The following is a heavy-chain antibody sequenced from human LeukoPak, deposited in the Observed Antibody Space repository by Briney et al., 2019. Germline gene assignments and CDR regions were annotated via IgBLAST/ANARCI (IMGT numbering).Heavy chain of an antibody. CDR1: GSTFGDYA. Sequence: GGSLRLSCTASGSTFGDYAMSWVRQAPGKGLEWVGCIRSKAYGETREHAASVKGRFTISRDDSKSIAYLQMNSLKTEDTAVYYCTSRYDFDDYYYYYYMDVWGKGTTVTVSS. V-gene: IGHV3-49*04. CDR2: IRSKAYGETR. D-gene: IGHD3-3*01. J-gene: IGHJ6*03. CDR3: TSRYDFDDYYYYYYMDV.